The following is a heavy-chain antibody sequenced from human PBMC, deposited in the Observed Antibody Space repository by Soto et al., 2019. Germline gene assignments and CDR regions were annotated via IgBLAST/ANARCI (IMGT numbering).Heavy chain of an antibody. V-gene: IGHV3-49*05. Sequence: EVQLVESGGGLVKPGRSLRLSCTASGFTFGDYAMSWFRQAPGKGLEWVGFIRSKAYGGTTEYAASVKGRFTISRDDSKSIAYLQMNSLKTEDTAVYYCTRDSGGAAGNDGERGDYWGQGTLVTVSS. CDR1: GFTFGDYA. CDR3: TRDSGGAAGNDGERGDY. J-gene: IGHJ4*02. CDR2: IRSKAYGGTT. D-gene: IGHD6-13*01.